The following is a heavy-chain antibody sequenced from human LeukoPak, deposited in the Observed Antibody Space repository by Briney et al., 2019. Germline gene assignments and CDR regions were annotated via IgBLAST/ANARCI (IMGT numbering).Heavy chain of an antibody. V-gene: IGHV4-61*01. CDR2: IYYSGST. J-gene: IGHJ3*02. Sequence: SETLSLTCTVSGGSVSSGSYYWSWIRQPPGKGLEWIGYIYYSGSTNYNPSLKSRVTISVDTSKNQFSLKLSSVTAADMAVYYCARDRYCSGGSCYRGDAFDIWGQGTMVTVSS. CDR3: ARDRYCSGGSCYRGDAFDI. D-gene: IGHD2-15*01. CDR1: GGSVSSGSYY.